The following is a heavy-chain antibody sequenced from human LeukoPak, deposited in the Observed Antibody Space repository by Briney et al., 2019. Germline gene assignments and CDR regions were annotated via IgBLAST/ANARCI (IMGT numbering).Heavy chain of an antibody. CDR3: ARGLNGALLWFGELFTWFDP. V-gene: IGHV4-34*01. Sequence: NPSETLSLTCAVYGGSFSGYYWSWIRQPPGKGLEWIGEINHSGSTNYNPSLKSRVTISVDTSKNQFSLKLSSVTAADTAVYYCARGLNGALLWFGELFTWFDPWGQGTLVTVSS. CDR1: GGSFSGYY. D-gene: IGHD3-10*01. J-gene: IGHJ5*02. CDR2: INHSGST.